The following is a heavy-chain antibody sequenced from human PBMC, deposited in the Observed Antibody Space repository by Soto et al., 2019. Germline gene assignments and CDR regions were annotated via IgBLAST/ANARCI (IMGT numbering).Heavy chain of an antibody. D-gene: IGHD3-10*01. Sequence: PSETLSLTCTVSGGSISSYYWSWIRQPPGKGLAWIGYIYYSGSTNYNPSLKSRVTISVDTSNNQYSLKQSSVTAADTAVYYCASGEARGVISAFNIWGQGTMVSV. CDR1: GGSISSYY. J-gene: IGHJ3*02. V-gene: IGHV4-59*01. CDR2: IYYSGST. CDR3: ASGEARGVISAFNI.